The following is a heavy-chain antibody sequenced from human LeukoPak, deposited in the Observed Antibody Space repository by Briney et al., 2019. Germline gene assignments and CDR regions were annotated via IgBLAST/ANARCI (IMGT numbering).Heavy chain of an antibody. CDR2: INHSGST. V-gene: IGHV4-34*01. Sequence: PSETLSLTCAVYGGSFSGYYWSWIRQPPGKGMEWIGEINHSGSTIYNPSLKSRVTISVDTSKNQFSLKLSSVTAADTAVYYCARGKPFWSSCSSTSCHPHRRNWFDPWGQGTLVTVSS. CDR3: ARGKPFWSSCSSTSCHPHRRNWFDP. J-gene: IGHJ5*02. D-gene: IGHD2-2*01. CDR1: GGSFSGYY.